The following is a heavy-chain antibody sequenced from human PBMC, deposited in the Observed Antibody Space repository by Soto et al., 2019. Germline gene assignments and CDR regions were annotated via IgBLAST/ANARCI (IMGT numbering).Heavy chain of an antibody. D-gene: IGHD4-4*01. CDR3: AKVPTGEMATVFQAFDI. CDR2: ISGSGGST. J-gene: IGHJ3*02. CDR1: QFTFSSYA. Sequence: EVQLLESGGGLVQPGGSLRLSCVASQFTFSSYAMSWVRQAPGKGLEWVSAISGSGGSTYYADSVKGRFAVSRDNSKSTLYLQMNSLRDEDTAVYYCAKVPTGEMATVFQAFDIWGQGTMVTVSS. V-gene: IGHV3-23*01.